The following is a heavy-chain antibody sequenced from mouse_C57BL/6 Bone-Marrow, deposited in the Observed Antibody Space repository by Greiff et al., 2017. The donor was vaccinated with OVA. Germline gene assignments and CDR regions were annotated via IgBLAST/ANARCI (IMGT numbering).Heavy chain of an antibody. Sequence: VKLQQSGAELARPGASVKLSCKASGYTFTSYGISWVKQRTGQGLEWIGEIYPRSGNTYYNEKFKGKATLTADKSSSTAYMELRSLTSEDSAVYFCATNYYGSSPWFAYWGQGTLVTVSA. CDR2: IYPRSGNT. CDR1: GYTFTSYG. V-gene: IGHV1-81*01. CDR3: ATNYYGSSPWFAY. D-gene: IGHD1-1*01. J-gene: IGHJ3*01.